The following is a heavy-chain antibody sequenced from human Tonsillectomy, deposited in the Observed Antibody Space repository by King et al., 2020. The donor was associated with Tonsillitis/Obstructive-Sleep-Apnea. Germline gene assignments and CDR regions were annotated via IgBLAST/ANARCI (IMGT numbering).Heavy chain of an antibody. V-gene: IGHV1-3*01. CDR1: GYTFTSYA. CDR2: INAGNGNT. Sequence: IQLVQSGAEVKKPGASVKVSCKASGYTFTSYAMHWVRQAPGQRLEWMGWINAGNGNTKYSQKFQGRVTITRDTSASTAYMELSSLRSEDTAVYYCAKSRGVYCSSTSCYKPFNAFDIWGQGTMDTVSS. J-gene: IGHJ3*02. CDR3: AKSRGVYCSSTSCYKPFNAFDI. D-gene: IGHD2-2*02.